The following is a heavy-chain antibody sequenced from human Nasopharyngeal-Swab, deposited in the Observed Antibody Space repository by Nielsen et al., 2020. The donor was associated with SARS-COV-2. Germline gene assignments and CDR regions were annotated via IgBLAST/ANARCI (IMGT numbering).Heavy chain of an antibody. CDR1: GFTFSNAW. J-gene: IGHJ6*02. Sequence: GESLKISCAASGFTFSNAWMGWVRQAPGKGLEWVGRIKSKTDGGTTDYAAPVKGRFTISRDDSKNTLYLQMNSLKTEETAVYYCTTGPFSWYYGMDVWGQGTTVTVSS. V-gene: IGHV3-15*01. CDR2: IKSKTDGGTT. CDR3: TTGPFSWYYGMDV. D-gene: IGHD2-15*01.